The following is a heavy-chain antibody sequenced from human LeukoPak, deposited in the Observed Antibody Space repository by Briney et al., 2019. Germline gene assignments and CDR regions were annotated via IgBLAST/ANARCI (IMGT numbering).Heavy chain of an antibody. D-gene: IGHD2-21*01. CDR1: EFTFSSYL. CDR3: ARDTPGEGVDY. CDR2: INSDGSRT. J-gene: IGHJ4*02. Sequence: GSLRLSCAAPEFTFSSYLMHWVRQAPGKGVVWVSRINSDGSRTVYADSVKGRFTISRDNVKNTLYLQMNSLRAEDTAVYYCARDTPGEGVDYWGKGTLVAVSS. V-gene: IGHV3-74*01.